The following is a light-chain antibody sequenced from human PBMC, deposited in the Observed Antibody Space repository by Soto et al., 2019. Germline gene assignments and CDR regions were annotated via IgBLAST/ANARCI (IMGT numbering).Light chain of an antibody. Sequence: QSALTQPPSASGSPGQSVTISCTGTSSDVGGYNYVSWYQQHPGKAPKLMIYEVSKRPPGVPDRFSGSKSGNTASLTVSGLQAEDEADYYCSSYAGSNKFLFGGGTKLTVL. CDR3: SSYAGSNKFL. CDR1: SSDVGGYNY. CDR2: EVS. J-gene: IGLJ2*01. V-gene: IGLV2-8*01.